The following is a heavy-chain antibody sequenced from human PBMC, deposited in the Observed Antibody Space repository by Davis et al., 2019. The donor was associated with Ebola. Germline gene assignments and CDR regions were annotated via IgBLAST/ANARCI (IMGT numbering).Heavy chain of an antibody. D-gene: IGHD4-11*01. J-gene: IGHJ6*02. CDR3: AKSPPTVTTRYYYYGMDV. CDR1: GFTFSSYA. V-gene: IGHV3-23*01. CDR2: ISGSGGST. Sequence: GESLKISCAASGFTFSSYAMSWVRQAPGKGLEWVSAISGSGGSTYYADSVKGRFNISRDNSKNTLYLQMNSLRAEDTAVYYCAKSPPTVTTRYYYYGMDVWGQGTTVTVSS.